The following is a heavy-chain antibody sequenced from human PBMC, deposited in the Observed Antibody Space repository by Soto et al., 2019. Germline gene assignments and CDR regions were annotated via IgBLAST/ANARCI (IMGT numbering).Heavy chain of an antibody. J-gene: IGHJ5*02. CDR3: AREAAENWFDP. Sequence: PSETLSLTCAVSCDSINSRAYSWSWISQPPGKGLEWIGYIFASGSSYYTPSLRSRVTMSVDRSRNLFSLKLNSVTAADTAVYFCAREAAENWFDPWGQGTLVTVSS. D-gene: IGHD2-15*01. CDR2: IFASGSS. V-gene: IGHV4-30-2*01. CDR1: CDSINSRAYS.